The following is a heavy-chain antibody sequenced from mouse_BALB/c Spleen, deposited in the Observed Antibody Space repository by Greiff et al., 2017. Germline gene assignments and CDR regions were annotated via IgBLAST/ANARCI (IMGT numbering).Heavy chain of an antibody. Sequence: EVQLVESGGGLVKPGGSLKLSCAASGFTFSSYTMSWVRQTPEKRLEWVATISSGGGNTYYPDSVKGRFTISRDNSQSILYLQMNTLRAEDSATYYCARDIDYGSSYWFAYWGQGTLVTVSA. CDR2: ISSGGGNT. J-gene: IGHJ3*01. V-gene: IGHV5-9*04. D-gene: IGHD1-1*01. CDR1: GFTFSSYT. CDR3: ARDIDYGSSYWFAY.